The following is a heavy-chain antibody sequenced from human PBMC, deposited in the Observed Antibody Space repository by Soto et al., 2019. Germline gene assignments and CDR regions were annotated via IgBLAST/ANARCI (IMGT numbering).Heavy chain of an antibody. CDR2: INSYGDYT. V-gene: IGHV3-23*01. J-gene: IGHJ4*02. D-gene: IGHD3-10*01. Sequence: EVQLLESGGDLIEPGGSLRLSCAASGFTFSTNAMDWVRQAPGKGLGWVSGINSYGDYTYYADSVRGRFTISRDNSRNRLYLEMNSLRGDDTAIYYCAKDSDRPGWFGQFDHWGQGDLVTVSS. CDR1: GFTFSTNA. CDR3: AKDSDRPGWFGQFDH.